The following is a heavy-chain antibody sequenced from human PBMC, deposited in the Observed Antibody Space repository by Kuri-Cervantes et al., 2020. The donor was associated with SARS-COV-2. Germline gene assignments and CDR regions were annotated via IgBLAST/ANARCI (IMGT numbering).Heavy chain of an antibody. D-gene: IGHD3-22*01. CDR1: AGTFSSYA. V-gene: IGHV1-18*01. CDR2: ISAYNGNT. Sequence: ASVPVSCQTTAGTFSSYAISWVRQAPGQGLEWMGWISAYNGNTNYAQKLQGRVTMTSDTSTSTAYMELRSLRSDDTAVYYCARGNYDSSGYYGFWYFDYWGQGTLVTVSS. CDR3: ARGNYDSSGYYGFWYFDY. J-gene: IGHJ4*02.